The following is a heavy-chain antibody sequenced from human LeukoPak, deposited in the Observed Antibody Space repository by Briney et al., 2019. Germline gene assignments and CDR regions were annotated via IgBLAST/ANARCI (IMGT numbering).Heavy chain of an antibody. CDR3: ARVGDCSGGSCYDFDY. CDR2: IWYDGSNK. V-gene: IGHV3-33*08. Sequence: GGSLRLSCAASGFAFSSYAMRWVRQAPGKGLEWVAVIWYDGSNKYYADSVKGRFTISRDNSKNTLYLQMNSLRAEDTAVYYCARVGDCSGGSCYDFDYWGQGTLVTVSS. J-gene: IGHJ4*02. CDR1: GFAFSSYA. D-gene: IGHD2-15*01.